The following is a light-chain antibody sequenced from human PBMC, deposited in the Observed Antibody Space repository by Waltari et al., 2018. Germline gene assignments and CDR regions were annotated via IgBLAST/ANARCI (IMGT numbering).Light chain of an antibody. V-gene: IGLV6-57*01. J-gene: IGLJ2*01. CDR3: QSYDSSNVV. CDR1: SGSIASHY. CDR2: EAN. Sequence: NFMLTQPHSVSESPGKTVTISCTRSSGSIASHYLQWYQQRPGSSPTTVLYEANQRPSGVPDRFSGSIDSSSNSASLTISGLKTEDEADYYCQSYDSSNVVFGGGTKLTVL.